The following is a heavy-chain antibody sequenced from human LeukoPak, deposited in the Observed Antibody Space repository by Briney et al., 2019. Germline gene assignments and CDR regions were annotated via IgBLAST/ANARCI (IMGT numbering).Heavy chain of an antibody. CDR3: ARDNRYCSSTSCYGLDAFDI. CDR1: GYSISSGYY. CDR2: ISHSGTT. J-gene: IGHJ3*02. D-gene: IGHD2-2*01. V-gene: IGHV4-38-2*02. Sequence: PSETLSLTCTVSGYSISSGYYWGWIRQPPGKGPEWVASISHSGTTYDNPSLKSRVTISVDTSKNQFSLKLSSVTAADTAVYYCARDNRYCSSTSCYGLDAFDIWGQGTMVTVSS.